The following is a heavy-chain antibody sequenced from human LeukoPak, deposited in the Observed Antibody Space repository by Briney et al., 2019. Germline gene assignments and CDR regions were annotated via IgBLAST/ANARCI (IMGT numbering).Heavy chain of an antibody. J-gene: IGHJ4*02. V-gene: IGHV3-48*03. Sequence: GGSLRLSCAASGFTFSSYEMTWVRQAPGKGLEWVSYISSSGSTIYYADSVKGRFTISRDNAKNSLYLQMNSLRAEDTAVYYCASLWFGELGGDYWGQGTLVTVSS. CDR3: ASLWFGELGGDY. D-gene: IGHD3-10*01. CDR1: GFTFSSYE. CDR2: ISSSGSTI.